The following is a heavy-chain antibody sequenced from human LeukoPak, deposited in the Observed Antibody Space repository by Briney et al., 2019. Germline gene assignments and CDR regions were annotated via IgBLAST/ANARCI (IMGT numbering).Heavy chain of an antibody. D-gene: IGHD3-10*01. CDR2: IIPIFGTA. J-gene: IGHJ4*02. V-gene: IGHV1-69*05. CDR1: GGTFSSYA. Sequence: ASVKVSCKASGGTFSSYAISWVRQAPGQWLEWMGRIIPIFGTANYAQKFQGRVTITTDESTGTAYMELSSLRSEDTAVYYCAIGTTMVRGVIWGQGTLVTVSS. CDR3: AIGTTMVRGVI.